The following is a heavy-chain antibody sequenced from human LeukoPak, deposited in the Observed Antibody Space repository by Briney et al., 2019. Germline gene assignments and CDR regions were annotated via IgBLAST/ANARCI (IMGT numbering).Heavy chain of an antibody. CDR1: GGSISSSSYY. Sequence: TSETLSLTCTVSGGSISSSSYYWGWIRQPPGKGLEWIGSIYYSGSTYYNPSLKSRVTISVDTSKNQFSLKLSSVTAADTAVYYCARWGPDGYWGQGTLVTVSS. V-gene: IGHV4-39*01. CDR3: ARWGPDGY. D-gene: IGHD3-16*01. CDR2: IYYSGST. J-gene: IGHJ4*02.